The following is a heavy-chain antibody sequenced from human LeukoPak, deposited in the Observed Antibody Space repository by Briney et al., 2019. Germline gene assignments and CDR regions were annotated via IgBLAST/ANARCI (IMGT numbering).Heavy chain of an antibody. Sequence: GGSLRLSCAASGFTFSSYSMNWVRQAPGKGLEWVSSISSSSSYIYYADSVKGRFTNSRDNAKNSLYLQMSSLRAEDTAVYYCASLPRYYYYYMDVWGKGTTVTVSS. CDR3: ASLPRYYYYYMDV. V-gene: IGHV3-21*01. CDR2: ISSSSSYI. CDR1: GFTFSSYS. J-gene: IGHJ6*03.